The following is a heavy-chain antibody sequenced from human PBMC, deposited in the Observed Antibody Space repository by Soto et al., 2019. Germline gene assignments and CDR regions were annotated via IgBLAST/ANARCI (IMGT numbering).Heavy chain of an antibody. J-gene: IGHJ6*02. V-gene: IGHV1-18*01. CDR2: ISAYNGNT. Sequence: GASVKVSCKASGYTFTSYGISWVRQAPGQGLEWMGWISAYNGNTNYAQKLQGRVTMTTDTSTSTAYMELRSLRSDDTAVYYCASSRGVVDHYYYGMDVWGQGTTVTVSS. CDR1: GYTFTSYG. D-gene: IGHD3-3*01. CDR3: ASSRGVVDHYYYGMDV.